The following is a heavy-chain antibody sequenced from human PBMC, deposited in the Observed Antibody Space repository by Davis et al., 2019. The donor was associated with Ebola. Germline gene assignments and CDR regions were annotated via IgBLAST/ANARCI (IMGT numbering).Heavy chain of an antibody. V-gene: IGHV4-39*01. CDR3: ARHLNRAATATLGWFDP. CDR2: FSFGGRT. J-gene: IGHJ5*02. CDR1: GGSISTNTYY. D-gene: IGHD2-21*02. Sequence: SETLSLTCTVSGGSISTNTYYWGWIRQSPGKGLEWIGSFSFGGRTYYNPSLKSRVSISVDTSRNQFSLKVSTVTAADTALFYCARHLNRAATATLGWFDPWGQGTLVTVSS.